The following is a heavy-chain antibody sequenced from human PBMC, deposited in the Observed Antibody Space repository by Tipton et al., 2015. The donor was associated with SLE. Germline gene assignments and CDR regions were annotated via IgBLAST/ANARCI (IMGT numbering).Heavy chain of an antibody. CDR2: FYSSGNT. V-gene: IGHV4-4*09. CDR3: ATLRDWYFDL. CDR1: GGSISSHY. Sequence: TLSLTCTVSGGSISSHYWSWIRQPPRKGLEWIGCFYSSGNTNYNPSLKSRITISVDTSKKQFSLKLSSVTAADTAVYYCATLRDWYFDLWGRGTLVTVSS. J-gene: IGHJ2*01.